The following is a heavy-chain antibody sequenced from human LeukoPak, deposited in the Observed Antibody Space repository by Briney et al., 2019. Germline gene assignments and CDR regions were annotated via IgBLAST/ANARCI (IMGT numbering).Heavy chain of an antibody. CDR2: INPNSGGT. J-gene: IGHJ4*02. V-gene: IGHV1-2*06. CDR3: ARDIEYSGSFNY. CDR1: GYTFTGYY. Sequence: ASVKVSCKASGYTFTGYYMHWVRQAPGQGLEWMGRINPNSGGTNYAQKFQGRVTMTRDTSISTAYMELSRLRSDDTAVYYCARDIEYSGSFNYWGQGTLVTVSS. D-gene: IGHD6-6*01.